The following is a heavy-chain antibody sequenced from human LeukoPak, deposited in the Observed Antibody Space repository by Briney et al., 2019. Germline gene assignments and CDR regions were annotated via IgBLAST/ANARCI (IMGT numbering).Heavy chain of an antibody. Sequence: GGSLRLSCAASGFTFSSYAMSWVRQVPGKGLEWVSAISGSGGSTYYADSVKGRFTISRDNSKNTLYLQMNSLRAEDTAVYYCARGEGDYVYTLPDYWGQGTLVTVSS. J-gene: IGHJ4*02. D-gene: IGHD4-17*01. V-gene: IGHV3-23*01. CDR1: GFTFSSYA. CDR2: ISGSGGST. CDR3: ARGEGDYVYTLPDY.